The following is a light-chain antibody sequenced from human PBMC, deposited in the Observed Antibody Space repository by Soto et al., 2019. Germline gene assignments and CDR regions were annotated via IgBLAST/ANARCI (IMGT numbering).Light chain of an antibody. V-gene: IGKV3-11*01. CDR2: DAS. CDR3: QQYGRSPLT. J-gene: IGKJ4*01. Sequence: ETVLTQSPATLSLSPGESATLSCRASQSVGTYLAWYQHKFGQTPRLLIYDASDRATGIPARFTGSGSGTDFTLTISRLEPEDCAVYYCQQYGRSPLTFGGGTKVDIK. CDR1: QSVGTY.